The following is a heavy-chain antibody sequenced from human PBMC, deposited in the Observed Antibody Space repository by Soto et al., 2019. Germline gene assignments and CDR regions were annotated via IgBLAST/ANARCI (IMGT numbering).Heavy chain of an antibody. CDR1: GGSFSGYY. D-gene: IGHD2-15*01. J-gene: IGHJ4*02. V-gene: IGHV4-34*01. CDR3: ARAGVVVVVAATRRFDY. CDR2: INHSGST. Sequence: QVQLQQWRAGLLKPSETLSLTCALYGGSFSGYYWSWIRQPPGKGLAWIGEINHSGSTNHNPALKSRVTISVATSKTQSSLKLTSVPAADTAGYDCARAGVVVVVAATRRFDYWGPRTPVPVS.